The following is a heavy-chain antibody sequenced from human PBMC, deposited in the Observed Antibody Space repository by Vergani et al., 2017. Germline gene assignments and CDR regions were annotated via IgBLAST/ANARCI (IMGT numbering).Heavy chain of an antibody. V-gene: IGHV3-30-3*01. J-gene: IGHJ4*02. CDR3: ASLPPYGSGSYFDY. CDR2: ISYDGSNK. Sequence: VQLLESGGGVVQPGRSLRLSCAASGFTFSSYAMHWVRQAPGKGLEWVAVISYDGSNKYYADSVKGRFTISRDNSKNTLYLQMNSLRAEDTAVYYCASLPPYGSGSYFDYWGQGTLVTVSS. D-gene: IGHD3-10*01. CDR1: GFTFSSYA.